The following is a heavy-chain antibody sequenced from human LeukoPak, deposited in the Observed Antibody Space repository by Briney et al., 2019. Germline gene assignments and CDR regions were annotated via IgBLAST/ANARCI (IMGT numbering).Heavy chain of an antibody. D-gene: IGHD1-1*01. CDR3: ARETNWTPDY. J-gene: IGHJ4*02. Sequence: PGGSMRLSCAASGFTFSSYAMSWVRQAPGKGLEWVSATSGSGGSRYYADSVKGRFTISRDNPMNALYLEMNSLRAEDTAVYYCARETNWTPDYWGQGTLVTVSS. V-gene: IGHV3-23*01. CDR1: GFTFSSYA. CDR2: TSGSGGSR.